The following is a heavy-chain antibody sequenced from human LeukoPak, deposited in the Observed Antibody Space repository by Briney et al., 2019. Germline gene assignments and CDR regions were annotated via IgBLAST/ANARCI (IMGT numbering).Heavy chain of an antibody. CDR1: GYTFTSYD. V-gene: IGHV1-8*01. CDR3: ARVYYGSGSQYYYYGMDV. J-gene: IGHJ6*02. CDR2: MNPNSGNT. D-gene: IGHD3-10*01. Sequence: ASVKVSCKASGYTFTSYDINWVRQATGHGLEWMGWMNPNSGNTGYAQKFQGRVTMARNTSISTAYMELSSLRSEDTAVYYCARVYYGSGSQYYYYGMDVWGQGTTVTVSS.